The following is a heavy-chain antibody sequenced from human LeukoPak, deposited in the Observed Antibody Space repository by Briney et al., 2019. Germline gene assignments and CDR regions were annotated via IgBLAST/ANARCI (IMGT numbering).Heavy chain of an antibody. CDR2: ISAYNGNT. Sequence: ASVKVSCKASGYTFTSYGISWVRQAPGQGLEWMGWISAYNGNTNYAQKLQGRVTMTTDTSTSTAYMELRSLRSDDTAVYYCARARIRVRRVIIQGIDYWGQGTLVTVSS. J-gene: IGHJ4*02. V-gene: IGHV1-18*01. CDR3: ARARIRVRRVIIQGIDY. D-gene: IGHD3-10*01. CDR1: GYTFTSYG.